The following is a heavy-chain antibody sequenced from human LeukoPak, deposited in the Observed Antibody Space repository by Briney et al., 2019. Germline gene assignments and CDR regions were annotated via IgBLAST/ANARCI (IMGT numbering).Heavy chain of an antibody. CDR1: GYTFTGYY. D-gene: IGHD6-13*01. Sequence: ASVKVSCKASGYTFTGYYMHWVRQAPGQGLEWMGGIIPIFGTANYAQKFQGRVTITADESTSTAYMELSSLRSEDTAVYYCARVGIAAAGPFDYWGQGTLVTVSS. J-gene: IGHJ4*02. CDR2: IIPIFGTA. V-gene: IGHV1-69*13. CDR3: ARVGIAAAGPFDY.